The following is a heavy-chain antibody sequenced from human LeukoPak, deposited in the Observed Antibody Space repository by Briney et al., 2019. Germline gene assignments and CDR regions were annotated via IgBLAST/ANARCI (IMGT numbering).Heavy chain of an antibody. CDR2: ISSSGSSI. V-gene: IGHV3-48*03. CDR1: GFTFSSYE. Sequence: QPGGSLRLSCAASGFTFSSYEMNWVRQAPGKGLEWVSYISSSGSSIYYADSVKGRFTISRDNAKNSLYLQMNSLRAEDTAVYYCAREGAGYYDSSGYPWWGQGTLVTVSS. CDR3: AREGAGYYDSSGYPW. D-gene: IGHD3-22*01. J-gene: IGHJ4*02.